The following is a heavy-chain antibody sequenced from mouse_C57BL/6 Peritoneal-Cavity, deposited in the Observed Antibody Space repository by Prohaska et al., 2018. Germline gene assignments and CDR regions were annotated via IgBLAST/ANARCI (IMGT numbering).Heavy chain of an antibody. CDR2: IRLKSDNYAT. CDR1: GFTFSNYW. V-gene: IGHV6-3*01. J-gene: IGHJ1*03. Sequence: EVKLEESGGGLVQPGGSMKLSCVASGFTFSNYWMNWVRQSPEKGLEWVAQIRLKSDNYATHYAESVTGRFSISRDDSKSSVYLQMNNLRAEDTEIYYCTGGYDVWGTGTTVTVSS. D-gene: IGHD2-2*01. CDR3: TGGYDV.